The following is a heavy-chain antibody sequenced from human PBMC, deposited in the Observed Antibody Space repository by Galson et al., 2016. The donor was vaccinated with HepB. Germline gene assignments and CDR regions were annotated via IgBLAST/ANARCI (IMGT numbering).Heavy chain of an antibody. CDR1: GFTGSSNY. V-gene: IGHV3-53*01. Sequence: SLRLSCAASGFTGSSNYMNWVRQAPGKGLEWVSIIYVGGSTYYADSVRGRFTISRDNSKNTLYLQMNGLSAEDTSVYYRAGPGDYYYFDYWGQGTLVTCSS. D-gene: IGHD7-27*01. J-gene: IGHJ4*02. CDR3: AGPGDYYYFDY. CDR2: IYVGGST.